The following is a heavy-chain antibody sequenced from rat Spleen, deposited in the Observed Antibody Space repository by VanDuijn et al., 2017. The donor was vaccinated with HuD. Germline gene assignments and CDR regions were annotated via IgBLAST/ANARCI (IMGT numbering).Heavy chain of an antibody. CDR1: GFSLISNS. CDR3: TIHPRY. Sequence: QVQLKESGPGLVQPSQTLSLTCTVSGFSLISNSVHWVRQPPGKGLEWMGGIWGDGSTHYNSALKSRLSISRDTSKSQVFLKMNSLQTDDTGTYYCTIHPRYWGQGLMVTVSS. D-gene: IGHD3-1*01. J-gene: IGHJ2*01. CDR2: IWGDGST. V-gene: IGHV2-1*01.